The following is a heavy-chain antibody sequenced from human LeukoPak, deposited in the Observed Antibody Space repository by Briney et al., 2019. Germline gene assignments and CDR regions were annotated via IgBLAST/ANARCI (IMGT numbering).Heavy chain of an antibody. CDR2: ISGSGGST. V-gene: IGHV3-23*01. D-gene: IGHD2-2*01. Sequence: PGGSLRLSCAASGFTFSSYAMSWVRQAPGKGLEWVSAISGSGGSTYYADSVKGRFTISRGNSKNTLYLQMNSLRAEDTAVYYCAKSESPYCSSTSCYLYFDYWGQGTLVTVSS. CDR3: AKSESPYCSSTSCYLYFDY. CDR1: GFTFSSYA. J-gene: IGHJ4*02.